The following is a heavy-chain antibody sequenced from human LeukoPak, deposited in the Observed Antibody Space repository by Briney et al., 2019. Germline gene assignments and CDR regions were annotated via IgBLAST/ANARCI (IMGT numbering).Heavy chain of an antibody. J-gene: IGHJ3*02. CDR3: AREAPNAIFGVVIDAFDI. V-gene: IGHV4-34*01. CDR2: INHSGST. D-gene: IGHD3-3*01. Sequence: PSETLSLTCAVYGGSFSGYYWSWIRQPSGKGLEWIGEINHSGSTNYNPSLKSRVTISVDTSKNQFSLKLSSVTAADTAVYYCAREAPNAIFGVVIDAFDIWGQGTMVTVSS. CDR1: GGSFSGYY.